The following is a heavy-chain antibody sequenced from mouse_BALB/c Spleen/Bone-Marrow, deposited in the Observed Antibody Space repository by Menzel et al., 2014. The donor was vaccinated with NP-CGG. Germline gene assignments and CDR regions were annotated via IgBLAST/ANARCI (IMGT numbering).Heavy chain of an antibody. CDR3: ARGRFAY. Sequence: VQVVESGAELAKPGASVKMSCKASGYTFTSYWMHWVKHRPGQGLEWIGYINPSTGYTEYNQKFKDKATLTADKSSSTAYMQLSSLTSEDSAVYFCARGRFAYWGQGTLVTVSA. CDR1: GYTFTSYW. V-gene: IGHV1-7*01. CDR2: INPSTGYT. J-gene: IGHJ3*01.